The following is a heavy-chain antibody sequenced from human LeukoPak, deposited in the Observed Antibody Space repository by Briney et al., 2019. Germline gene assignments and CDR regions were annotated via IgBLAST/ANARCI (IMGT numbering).Heavy chain of an antibody. CDR1: GFTFSSYA. D-gene: IGHD6-19*01. CDR2: ISGSGGST. J-gene: IGHJ4*02. V-gene: IGHV3-23*01. CDR3: AKEFGRYSSGSYYFDY. Sequence: GGSLRLSCAASGFTFSSYAMSWVRQAPGKGLEWASAISGSGGSTYYADSVKGRFTISRDNSKNTLYLQMNSLRAEDTAVYYCAKEFGRYSSGSYYFDYWGQGTLVTVSS.